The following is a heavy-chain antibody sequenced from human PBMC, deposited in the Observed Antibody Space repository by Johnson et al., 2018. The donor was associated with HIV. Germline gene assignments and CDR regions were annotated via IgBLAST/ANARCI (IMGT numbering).Heavy chain of an antibody. CDR2: ISSSVSTI. J-gene: IGHJ3*02. CDR3: AREEGTDILTRGDAFDI. Sequence: QVQLVESGGGVVQPGGSLRLSCAASGFTFSDYYMSWIRQAPGKGLEWVSYISSSVSTIYYADSVKGRFTMSRDNAKKSLYLQMNSLRAEDTAVYYCAREEGTDILTRGDAFDIWGQGTMVTVSS. CDR1: GFTFSDYY. V-gene: IGHV3-11*04. D-gene: IGHD3-9*01.